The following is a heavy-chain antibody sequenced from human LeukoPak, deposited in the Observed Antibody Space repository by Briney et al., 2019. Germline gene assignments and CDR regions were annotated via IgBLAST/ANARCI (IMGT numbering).Heavy chain of an antibody. V-gene: IGHV3-74*01. D-gene: IGHD6-19*01. CDR3: FIALAGRGEY. CDR1: AFTFSSYW. Sequence: PGGSLRLSCAASAFTFSSYWMHWVRQAPGKGLVWVSRINSDGSSTSYADAVKGRLTISRDNAKNTVYLQMNSLRAEDTAVYYCFIALAGRGEYWGQGTLVTVSS. CDR2: INSDGSST. J-gene: IGHJ4*02.